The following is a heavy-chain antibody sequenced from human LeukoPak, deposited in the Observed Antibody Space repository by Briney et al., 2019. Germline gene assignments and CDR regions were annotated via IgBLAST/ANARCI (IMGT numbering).Heavy chain of an antibody. CDR3: ARDFSELNYDFWSGYPASYFDY. CDR1: GFTFSSYA. V-gene: IGHV3-30*09. D-gene: IGHD3-3*01. J-gene: IGHJ4*02. CDR2: ISYDGSNK. Sequence: PGGSLRLSCAASGFTFSSYAMHWVRQAPGKGLEWVAVISYDGSNKYYADSVKGRFAISRDNSKNTLYLQMNSLRAEDTAVYYCARDFSELNYDFWSGYPASYFDYWGQGTLVTVSS.